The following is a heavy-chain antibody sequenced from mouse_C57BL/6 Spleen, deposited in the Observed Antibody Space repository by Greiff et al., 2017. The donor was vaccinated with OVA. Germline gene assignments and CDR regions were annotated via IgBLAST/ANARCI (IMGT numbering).Heavy chain of an antibody. Sequence: VKLQQPGAELVMPGASVKLSCKASGYTFTSYWMHWVKQRPGQGLEWIGEIDPSDSYTNYNQKFKGKSTLTVDKSSSTAYMQLSSLTSEDSAVYYCARDIDYGSGFAYWGQGTLVTVSA. CDR1: GYTFTSYW. CDR2: IDPSDSYT. J-gene: IGHJ3*01. CDR3: ARDIDYGSGFAY. D-gene: IGHD1-1*01. V-gene: IGHV1-69*01.